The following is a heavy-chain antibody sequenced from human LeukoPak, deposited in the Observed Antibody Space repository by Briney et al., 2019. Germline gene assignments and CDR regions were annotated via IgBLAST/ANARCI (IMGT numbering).Heavy chain of an antibody. J-gene: IGHJ4*02. Sequence: GGSLRLSCAASGFTFSNYAMNWVRQAPGKGLEWVSAISGSGGGTFYADSVKGRFTISRDNSKNTLYLQMNSLRADDTAVYYSARGSTVFGVGKFDYWGQGTLVTVSS. CDR2: ISGSGGGT. CDR1: GFTFSNYA. CDR3: ARGSTVFGVGKFDY. V-gene: IGHV3-23*01. D-gene: IGHD3-3*01.